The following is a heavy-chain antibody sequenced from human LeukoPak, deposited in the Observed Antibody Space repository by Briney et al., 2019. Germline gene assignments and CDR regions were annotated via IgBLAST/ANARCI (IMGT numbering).Heavy chain of an antibody. Sequence: GGSLRLSCAASGFTFSSYAMHWVRQAPGKGLEWVAVISYDGSNKYYADSAKGRFTISRDNSKNTLYLQMNSLRAEDTAVYYCARDVYRDYVYYYYGMDVWGQGTTVTVSS. CDR1: GFTFSSYA. CDR3: ARDVYRDYVYYYYGMDV. V-gene: IGHV3-30-3*01. J-gene: IGHJ6*02. CDR2: ISYDGSNK. D-gene: IGHD4-17*01.